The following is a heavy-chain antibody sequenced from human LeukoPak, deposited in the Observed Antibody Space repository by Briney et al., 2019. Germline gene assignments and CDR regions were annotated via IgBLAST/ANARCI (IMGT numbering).Heavy chain of an antibody. J-gene: IGHJ4*02. V-gene: IGHV1-46*01. CDR3: ARDIVVVPAETGVFDY. CDR1: GYTFTSYY. CDR2: INPSGGST. Sequence: ASVKVSCKASGYTFTSYYMHWVRQAPGQGLEWMGIINPSGGSTSYAQKFQGRVTMTRDTSTSTVYMELSSLRSEDTAVYYCARDIVVVPAETGVFDYWGQGTLVTVSS. D-gene: IGHD2-2*01.